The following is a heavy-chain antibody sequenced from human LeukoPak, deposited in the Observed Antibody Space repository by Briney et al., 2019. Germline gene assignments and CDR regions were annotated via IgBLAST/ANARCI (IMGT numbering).Heavy chain of an antibody. CDR3: AREASIVVRCSDY. V-gene: IGHV3-64D*09. J-gene: IGHJ4*02. D-gene: IGHD6-6*01. Sequence: SLRLSCSASGFTFRSYAMHWVRQAPGKGLEPVSAINFNGANTYYADSVKGRFTISRDNSKNTLYLQMSSLRPDDTAVYYCAREASIVVRCSDYWGQGTLVTVSS. CDR2: INFNGANT. CDR1: GFTFRSYA.